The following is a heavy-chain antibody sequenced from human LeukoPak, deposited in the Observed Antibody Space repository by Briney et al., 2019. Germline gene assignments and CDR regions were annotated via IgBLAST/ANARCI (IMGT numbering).Heavy chain of an antibody. J-gene: IGHJ4*02. CDR3: ARDASYYYDSSGYYDYSNFDY. Sequence: GRSLRLSCAASGFTFSSYAMHWVRQAPGKGLEWVAVISYDGSNKYYADSVKGRFTISRDNAKNSLYLQMNSLRAEDTAVYYCARDASYYYDSSGYYDYSNFDYWGQGTPVTVSS. CDR1: GFTFSSYA. CDR2: ISYDGSNK. V-gene: IGHV3-30-3*01. D-gene: IGHD3-22*01.